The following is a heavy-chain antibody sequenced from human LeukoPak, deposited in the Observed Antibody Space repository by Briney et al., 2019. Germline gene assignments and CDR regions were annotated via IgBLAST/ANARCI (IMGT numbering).Heavy chain of an antibody. CDR1: GGSISSYY. D-gene: IGHD2-2*01. Sequence: PSETLSLTCTVSGGSISSYYWSWIRQPPGKGLEWIGYIYYSGSTNYNPSLKSRVTISVDTSKNQFSQKLSSVTAADTAVYYCARVVPAALRVGWFDPWGQGTLVTVSS. V-gene: IGHV4-59*01. CDR3: ARVVPAALRVGWFDP. J-gene: IGHJ5*02. CDR2: IYYSGST.